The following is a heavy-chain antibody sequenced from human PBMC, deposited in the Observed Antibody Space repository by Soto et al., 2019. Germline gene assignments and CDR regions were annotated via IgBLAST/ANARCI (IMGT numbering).Heavy chain of an antibody. CDR2: INAGNGNT. J-gene: IGHJ6*02. Sequence: ASVKVSCKASGYSFTSYAMHWVRQAPGQRLEWMGWINAGNGNTKYSQKFQGRVTITRDTSASTAYMELSSLRSEDTAVYYCARAYDILTGYYNPYYYGMDVWGQGTTVTVSS. V-gene: IGHV1-3*01. CDR1: GYSFTSYA. CDR3: ARAYDILTGYYNPYYYGMDV. D-gene: IGHD3-9*01.